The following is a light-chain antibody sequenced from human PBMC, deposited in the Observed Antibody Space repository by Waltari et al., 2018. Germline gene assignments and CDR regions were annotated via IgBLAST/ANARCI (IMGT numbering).Light chain of an antibody. CDR2: GAS. CDR1: QSVTSY. J-gene: IGKJ4*01. CDR3: QQYGSSPPDT. Sequence: EIVLTQSPGTLSLSPGDGATPSCRASQSVTSYLAWYQQKPGQAPRPLIYGASTRATGIPDRFSGSGSGTDFTLTITRLEPEDFAVYYCQQYGSSPPDTFGGGTKVEIE. V-gene: IGKV3-20*01.